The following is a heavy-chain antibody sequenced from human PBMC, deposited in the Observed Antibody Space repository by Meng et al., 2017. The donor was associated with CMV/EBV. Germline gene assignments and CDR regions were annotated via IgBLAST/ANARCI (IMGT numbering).Heavy chain of an antibody. Sequence: GESLKISCAASGFTFSSYAMHWVRQAPGKGLEWVAVISYDGSNKYYADPVKGRFTISRDNSKNTLYLQMNSLRAEDTAVYYCARGTHYYDSSGYKIDYWGQGTLVTVSS. CDR2: ISYDGSNK. CDR1: GFTFSSYA. V-gene: IGHV3-30*04. D-gene: IGHD3-22*01. CDR3: ARGTHYYDSSGYKIDY. J-gene: IGHJ4*02.